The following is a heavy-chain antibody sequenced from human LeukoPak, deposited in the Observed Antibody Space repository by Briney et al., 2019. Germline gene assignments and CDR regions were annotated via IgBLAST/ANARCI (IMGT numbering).Heavy chain of an antibody. Sequence: GGSLRLSCAASGFTFSSYGMHWVRQAPGKGLEWVAFTRYDGSNKHYADSVKGRMTISRDNSKNTLYLQMNSLRAEDTAVYYCAKGLSGSPPPYWGQGTLVTVSS. V-gene: IGHV3-30*02. CDR3: AKGLSGSPPPY. CDR2: TRYDGSNK. J-gene: IGHJ4*02. CDR1: GFTFSSYG. D-gene: IGHD3-10*01.